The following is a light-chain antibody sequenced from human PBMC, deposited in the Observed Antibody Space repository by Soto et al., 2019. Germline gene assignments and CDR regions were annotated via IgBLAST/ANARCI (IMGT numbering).Light chain of an antibody. Sequence: DVVMTQSPLSLPVTLGQPASISCRSSQSLVYSDGNTYLNWFHQRPGQSPRRLIYKVSNRDSGVPNSLCGGGSGPDFTVKISSVVAENVGVYYYMQGTSWLRLTFGGGTTVEIK. V-gene: IGKV2-30*01. CDR2: KVS. CDR1: QSLVYSDGNTY. J-gene: IGKJ4*01. CDR3: MQGTSWLRLT.